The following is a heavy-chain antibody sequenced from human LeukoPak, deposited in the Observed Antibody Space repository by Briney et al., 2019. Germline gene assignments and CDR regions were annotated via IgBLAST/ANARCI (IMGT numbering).Heavy chain of an antibody. J-gene: IGHJ6*03. CDR2: ISGSDGST. Sequence: GGSLRLSFAASGFTFSSYAMSWVRQAPGKGLEWVSAISGSDGSTYYADSVKGRFTISRDNAKNSLYLQMNSLRAEDTAVYYCARQNYGDYFNYYYYMDVWGKGTTVTVSS. V-gene: IGHV3-23*01. CDR3: ARQNYGDYFNYYYYMDV. D-gene: IGHD4-17*01. CDR1: GFTFSSYA.